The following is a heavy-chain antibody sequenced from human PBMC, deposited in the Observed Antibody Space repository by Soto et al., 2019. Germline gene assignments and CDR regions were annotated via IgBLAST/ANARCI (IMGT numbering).Heavy chain of an antibody. CDR2: IRSKANSYAT. D-gene: IGHD3-10*01. CDR1: GFTFSGSA. Sequence: EVQLVESGGGLVQPGGSLKLSCAASGFTFSGSAMHWVRQASGKGLEWVGRIRSKANSYATAYAASVKGRFTISRDDSKNTAYLQMNSLKTEDTAVYYCTRPPYYYGWGASDYWGQGTLVTVSS. J-gene: IGHJ4*02. V-gene: IGHV3-73*02. CDR3: TRPPYYYGWGASDY.